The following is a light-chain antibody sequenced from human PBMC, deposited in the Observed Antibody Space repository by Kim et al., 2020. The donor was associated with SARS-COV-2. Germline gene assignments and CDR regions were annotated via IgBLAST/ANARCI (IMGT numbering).Light chain of an antibody. V-gene: IGLV2-18*02. Sequence: GQSVTLACTGTNCVIARYHGVSWYQQSPGTAPKLMIYGVSSRPSGVPDRFSVSKSGNAASLTISRLQAEDEADYYCISYASTDTYVTATGTKVTVL. J-gene: IGLJ1*01. CDR3: ISYASTDTYV. CDR2: GVS. CDR1: NCVIARYHG.